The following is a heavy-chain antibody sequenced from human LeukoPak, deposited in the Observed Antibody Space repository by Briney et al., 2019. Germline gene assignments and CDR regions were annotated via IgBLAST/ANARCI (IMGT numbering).Heavy chain of an antibody. CDR2: IYYSGST. Sequence: PSETLSLTCTVSGGSISSRSYSWGWIRQPPGKGLEWIGSIYYSGSTYDNPSLKSRVTISVDTSKNQFSLKLSSVTAADTAVYYCARLLYDRSGYYYFDYWGQGTLVTVSS. J-gene: IGHJ4*02. CDR1: GGSISSRSYS. V-gene: IGHV4-39*01. CDR3: ARLLYDRSGYYYFDY. D-gene: IGHD3-22*01.